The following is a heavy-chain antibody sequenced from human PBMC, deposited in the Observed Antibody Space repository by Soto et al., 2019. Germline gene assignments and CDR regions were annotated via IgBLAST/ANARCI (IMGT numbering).Heavy chain of an antibody. Sequence: PSETLSLTCTVSGGSISSYYWSWIRQPPGKGLEWIGYIYYSGSTNYNPSLESRVTISVDTSKNQFSLKLSSVTAADTAVYYCARVWGGAFDIWGQGTMVTVSS. D-gene: IGHD3-10*01. CDR2: IYYSGST. CDR1: GGSISSYY. CDR3: ARVWGGAFDI. J-gene: IGHJ3*02. V-gene: IGHV4-59*01.